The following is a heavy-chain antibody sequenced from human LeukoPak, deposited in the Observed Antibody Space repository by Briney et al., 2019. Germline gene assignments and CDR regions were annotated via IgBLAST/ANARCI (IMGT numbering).Heavy chain of an antibody. CDR2: IYANGNT. V-gene: IGHV3-66*01. J-gene: IGHJ4*02. D-gene: IGHD3-10*01. CDR3: ARGLWFGKLLYFDY. Sequence: GGSLRLSCAASGLNVGSNYMSWVRQAPGKGLEGVSIIYANGNTYNADSVKGRFSVSRDYSNNTLLLQLNSLRAEDTAVYYCARGLWFGKLLYFDYWGQGALVTVSS. CDR1: GLNVGSNY.